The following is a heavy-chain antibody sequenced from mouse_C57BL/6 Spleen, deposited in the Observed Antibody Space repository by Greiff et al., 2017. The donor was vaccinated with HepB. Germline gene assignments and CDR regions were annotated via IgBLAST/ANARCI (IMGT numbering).Heavy chain of an antibody. V-gene: IGHV6-6*01. J-gene: IGHJ4*01. D-gene: IGHD1-1*01. CDR1: GFTFSDAW. Sequence: EVQVVESGGGLVQPGGSMKLSCAASGFTFSDAWMDWVRQSPEKGLEWVAEIRNKANNHATYYAESVKGRFTISRDDSKSSVYLQMNSLRAEDTGTYYCRGDGGYAMDYWGQGTSVTVSS. CDR3: RGDGGYAMDY. CDR2: IRNKANNHAT.